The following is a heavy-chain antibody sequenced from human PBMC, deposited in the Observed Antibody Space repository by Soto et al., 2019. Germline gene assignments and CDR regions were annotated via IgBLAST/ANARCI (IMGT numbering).Heavy chain of an antibody. CDR3: AKVAITGTTLRGYFDY. Sequence: GSLRLSCAASGFTFNNYAMNWVRQAPGRGLEWVSGISGSGAGTYYADSVKGRFTISRDNSKNTLFLQMNSLRAEDTAVYYCAKVAITGTTLRGYFDYWGQGTLVTVSS. J-gene: IGHJ4*02. V-gene: IGHV3-23*01. CDR2: ISGSGAGT. CDR1: GFTFNNYA. D-gene: IGHD1-7*01.